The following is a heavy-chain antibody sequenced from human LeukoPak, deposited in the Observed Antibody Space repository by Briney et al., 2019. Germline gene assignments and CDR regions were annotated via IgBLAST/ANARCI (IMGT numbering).Heavy chain of an antibody. Sequence: GGSLRLSCAASGFTFSSYALSWVRQAPGKGLEWVSAISGSGGSTYYADSVKGRFTISRDNSKNTLYLQMNSLRAEDTAVYYCATDIYSSGPRGYWGQGTLVTVSS. V-gene: IGHV3-23*01. CDR3: ATDIYSSGPRGY. CDR2: ISGSGGST. D-gene: IGHD6-19*01. CDR1: GFTFSSYA. J-gene: IGHJ4*02.